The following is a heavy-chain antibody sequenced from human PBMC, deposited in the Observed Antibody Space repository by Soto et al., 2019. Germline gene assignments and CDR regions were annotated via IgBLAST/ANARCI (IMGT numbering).Heavy chain of an antibody. CDR3: AIERRSWFDP. Sequence: GGSLSLTCAASGCTLSSYAISWVRQAPGKGLEWVSAISGSGGSTYYADSVKGRFTISRDNAKNSLYLQMNSLRAEDTVVYYCAIERRSWFDPWGQGTLVTVSS. V-gene: IGHV3-23*01. J-gene: IGHJ5*02. CDR2: ISGSGGST. CDR1: GCTLSSYA.